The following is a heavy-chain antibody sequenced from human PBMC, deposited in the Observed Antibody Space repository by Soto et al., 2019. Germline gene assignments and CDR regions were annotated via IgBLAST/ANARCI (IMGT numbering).Heavy chain of an antibody. D-gene: IGHD3-10*01. CDR2: INPNSGGT. CDR3: ARAVGSGSPFDY. Sequence: VSVEVSCKASGYTLTGYYMHWVRQAPGQGLEWMGWINPNSGGTNYAQKFQGWVTMTRDTSISTAYMELSRLRSDDTAVYYCARAVGSGSPFDYWGQGTLVTVSS. J-gene: IGHJ4*02. V-gene: IGHV1-2*04. CDR1: GYTLTGYY.